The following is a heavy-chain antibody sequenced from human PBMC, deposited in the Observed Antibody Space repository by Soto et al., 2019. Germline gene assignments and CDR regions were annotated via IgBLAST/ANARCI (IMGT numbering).Heavy chain of an antibody. Sequence: QVQLVQSGAEVKKPGSSVKVSCKASGGTFSSYAISWVRQAPGQGLEWMGGIIPIFGTANYAQKFQGRVTITADESTSTAYMELISLRSEDTAVYYCARGLLGLTGTTLSWFDPWGQGTLVTVSS. CDR2: IIPIFGTA. V-gene: IGHV1-69*01. CDR1: GGTFSSYA. J-gene: IGHJ5*02. D-gene: IGHD1-7*01. CDR3: ARGLLGLTGTTLSWFDP.